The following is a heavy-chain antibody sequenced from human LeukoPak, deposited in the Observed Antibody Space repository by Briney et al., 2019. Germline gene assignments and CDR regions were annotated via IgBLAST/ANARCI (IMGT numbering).Heavy chain of an antibody. CDR3: ARGTRGLGTPNCSGGSCYLRWFDP. J-gene: IGHJ5*02. CDR2: IKQDGSKK. Sequence: GGSLRLSCVASGFPFSSYWMTWVRQAPGKGLEWVANIKQDGSKKSYVDSVKGRFTISRDNAKNSLYLQMNSLRAEDTAVYYCARGTRGLGTPNCSGGSCYLRWFDPWGQGTLVTVSS. CDR1: GFPFSSYW. V-gene: IGHV3-7*01. D-gene: IGHD2-15*01.